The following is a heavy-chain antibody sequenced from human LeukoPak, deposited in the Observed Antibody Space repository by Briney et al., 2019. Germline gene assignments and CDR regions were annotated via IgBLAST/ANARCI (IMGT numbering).Heavy chain of an antibody. CDR3: AKDSGRRRYFDY. CDR1: GFTFSSYG. Sequence: GRSLRLSCAASGFTFSSYGMHWVRQAPGKGLEWVAVIWYDGSNKYYADSVKGRFTISRDNSKNTLYLQMNSLRAEDTAVYYCAKDSGRRRYFDYWGPGTLVSVSS. J-gene: IGHJ4*02. CDR2: IWYDGSNK. V-gene: IGHV3-33*06.